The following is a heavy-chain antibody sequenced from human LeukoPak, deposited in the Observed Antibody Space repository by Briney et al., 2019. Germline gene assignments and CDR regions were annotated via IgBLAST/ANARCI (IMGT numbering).Heavy chain of an antibody. CDR3: AREMATFIDY. CDR1: GGSISSGDYY. Sequence: SQTMSLTCTVSGGSISSGDYYWSWIRQPPGKGLEWIGYIYYSGSTYYDPSLKSRVTISVDTSKNQFSLKLSSVTAADTAVYYCAREMATFIDYWGQGTLVTVSS. J-gene: IGHJ4*02. D-gene: IGHD5-24*01. CDR2: IYYSGST. V-gene: IGHV4-30-4*08.